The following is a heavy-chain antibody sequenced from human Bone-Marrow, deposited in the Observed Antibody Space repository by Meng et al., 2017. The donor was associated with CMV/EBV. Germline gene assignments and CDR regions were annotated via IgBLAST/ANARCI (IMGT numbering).Heavy chain of an antibody. CDR3: ARSGYDFWSGYLGYYYGMDV. D-gene: IGHD3/OR15-3a*01. V-gene: IGHV4-34*01. J-gene: IGHJ6*02. Sequence: SETLSRTFALHGECFISYYWNWICQPPGKGLEWIGEINHSGSTNYNPSLKSRVTISVDTSKNQFSLKLSSVTAADTAAYYCARSGYDFWSGYLGYYYGMDVWGQGTTVTVSS. CDR2: INHSGST. CDR1: GECFISYY.